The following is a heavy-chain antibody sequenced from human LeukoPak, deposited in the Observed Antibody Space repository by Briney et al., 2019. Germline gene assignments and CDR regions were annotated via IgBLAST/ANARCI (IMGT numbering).Heavy chain of an antibody. Sequence: GSLRLSCAASGFTFRSYAMSWVRQPPGKGLEWIGEINHSGSTNYNPSLKSRVTISVDTFKNQFSLKLTSVTAADTAVYYCARGYTPMFIDYWGQGALVTVSS. V-gene: IGHV4-34*01. D-gene: IGHD5-18*01. J-gene: IGHJ4*02. CDR1: GFTFRSYA. CDR2: INHSGST. CDR3: ARGYTPMFIDY.